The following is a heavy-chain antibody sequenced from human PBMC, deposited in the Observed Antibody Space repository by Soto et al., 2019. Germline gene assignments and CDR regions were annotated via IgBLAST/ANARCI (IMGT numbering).Heavy chain of an antibody. CDR1: GGTFSSYA. Sequence: GASVKVSCKASGGTFSSYAISWVRQAPGQGLEWMGGIIPIFGTANYAQKFQGRVTITADESTSTAYMELSSLRSEDTAVYFCARGSYDSSGYYYAIDYWGQGTLVTVSS. D-gene: IGHD3-22*01. V-gene: IGHV1-69*13. J-gene: IGHJ4*02. CDR2: IIPIFGTA. CDR3: ARGSYDSSGYYYAIDY.